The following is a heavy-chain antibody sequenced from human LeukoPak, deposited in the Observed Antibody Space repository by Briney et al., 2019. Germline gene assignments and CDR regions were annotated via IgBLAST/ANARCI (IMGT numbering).Heavy chain of an antibody. J-gene: IGHJ1*01. Sequence: SETLSLTCTVSGGSISSYYWSWIRQPPGKGLEWIGYIYYSGSTNYNPSLKSRVTISVDTSKNQFSLKLSSVTAADTAVYYCARQDCGGDCYSPSSAEYFQHWGQGTLVTVSS. CDR2: IYYSGST. V-gene: IGHV4-59*08. CDR1: GGSISSYY. D-gene: IGHD2-21*02. CDR3: ARQDCGGDCYSPSSAEYFQH.